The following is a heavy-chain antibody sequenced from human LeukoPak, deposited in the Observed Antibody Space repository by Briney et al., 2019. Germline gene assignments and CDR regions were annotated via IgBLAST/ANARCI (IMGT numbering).Heavy chain of an antibody. CDR3: ASIVFLPAAIYGDSDGGGDY. J-gene: IGHJ4*02. V-gene: IGHV3-23*01. CDR1: GFTFSTHA. Sequence: HPGGSLRLSCEVSGFTFSTHAMSWVRQAPGKGLEWVSTISGSGARTYYADSVKGRFTISRDNSRNTVYLQMNSLRAEDMATYFCASIVFLPAAIYGDSDGGGDYWGLGTLVTVSS. CDR2: ISGSGART. D-gene: IGHD2-2*02.